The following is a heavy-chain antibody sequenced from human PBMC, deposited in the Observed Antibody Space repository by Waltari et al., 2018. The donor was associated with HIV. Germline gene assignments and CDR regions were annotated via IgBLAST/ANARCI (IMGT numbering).Heavy chain of an antibody. J-gene: IGHJ4*02. CDR3: ARAYSGTYRIGDY. D-gene: IGHD1-26*01. V-gene: IGHV3-7*01. CDR2: IKQDGSEK. CDR1: GFTFSNYW. Sequence: EVQLVESGGGLVQPGGSLRVSCAASGFTFSNYWMTWVRQAPGKGVECVANIKQDGSEKYYLDSVKGRFTISRDNPKNSLYLQMNSLRAEDTAIYYCARAYSGTYRIGDYWGQGTLVTVSS.